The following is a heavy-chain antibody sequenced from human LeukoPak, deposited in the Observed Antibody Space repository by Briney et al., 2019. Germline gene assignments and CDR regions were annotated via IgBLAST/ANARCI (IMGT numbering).Heavy chain of an antibody. J-gene: IGHJ4*02. CDR3: ASYGDGAFDY. V-gene: IGHV4-30-2*02. CDR1: GGSISSGGYS. CDR2: IYHSGST. D-gene: IGHD4-17*01. Sequence: SQTLSLTCAVSGGSISSGGYSWSWIRQPPGKGLEWIGYIYHSGSTYYNPSLKSRVTISVDRSKNQFSLKLSSVTAADTAVYYCASYGDGAFDYWGQGTLVTVSS.